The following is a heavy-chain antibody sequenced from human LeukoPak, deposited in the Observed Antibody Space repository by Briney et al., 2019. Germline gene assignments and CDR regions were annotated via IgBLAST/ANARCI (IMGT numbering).Heavy chain of an antibody. V-gene: IGHV3-23*01. CDR2: ISGSGGST. CDR1: GFTFSSYA. CDR3: ATTGVVVAATATGYYFDY. J-gene: IGHJ4*02. D-gene: IGHD2-15*01. Sequence: GGSLRLSCGASGFTFSSYAMSWVHQAPGKGLEWVSSISGSGGSTYYGDSVKGRFSISRDNSKNTLSLQMNSLRAEDTAVYYCATTGVVVAATATGYYFDYWGQGTLVTVSS.